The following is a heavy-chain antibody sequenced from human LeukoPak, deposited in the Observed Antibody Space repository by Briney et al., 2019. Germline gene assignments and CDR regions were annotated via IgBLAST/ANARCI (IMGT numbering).Heavy chain of an antibody. V-gene: IGHV4-59*01. Sequence: PSETLSLTCTLSGGSISSYYWNWIRQPPGKGLEWIGYIYYSGNTNYNPSLKSRVTISVDTSKNQFSLKLSSVTAADTAVYYCARGGAARPNFDYWGQGTLVTVSS. J-gene: IGHJ4*02. CDR1: GGSISSYY. D-gene: IGHD6-6*01. CDR3: ARGGAARPNFDY. CDR2: IYYSGNT.